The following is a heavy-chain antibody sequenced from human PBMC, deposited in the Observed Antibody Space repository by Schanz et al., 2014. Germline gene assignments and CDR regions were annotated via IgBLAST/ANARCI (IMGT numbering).Heavy chain of an antibody. J-gene: IGHJ6*03. CDR3: ARRHHFRSGPYYYYYMDG. CDR1: GGSFSGYY. CDR2: INHSANT. V-gene: IGHV4-34*01. D-gene: IGHD3-3*02. Sequence: QVQLQQWGAGLLKPSETLSLTCAVDGGSFSGYYWSWIRQSPDKGLEWIGEINHSANTTYNPSLKSRVSRAVNSTKNQFSLMQNPVTAADTAVYYCARRHHFRSGPYYYYYMDGWGKGTTVTVSS.